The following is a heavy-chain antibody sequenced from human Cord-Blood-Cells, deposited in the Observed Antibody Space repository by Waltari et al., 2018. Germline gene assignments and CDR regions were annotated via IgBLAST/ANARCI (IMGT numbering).Heavy chain of an antibody. V-gene: IGHV4-34*01. D-gene: IGHD7-27*01. J-gene: IGHJ2*01. CDR2: INHSGST. CDR1: GGSFSGYY. Sequence: QVQLQQWGAGLLKPSETLSLTCAVYGGSFSGYYWSGIRQPPGKGLEWIGEINHSGSTNYNPSLKSRVTISVDTSKNQFSLKLSSVTAADTAVYYCARGRKLGRRDFDLWGRGTLVTVSS. CDR3: ARGRKLGRRDFDL.